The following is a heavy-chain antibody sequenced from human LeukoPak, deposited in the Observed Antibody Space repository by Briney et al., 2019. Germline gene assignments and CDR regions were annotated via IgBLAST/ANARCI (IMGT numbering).Heavy chain of an antibody. CDR1: GGSIRSYY. D-gene: IGHD1-26*01. J-gene: IGHJ4*02. V-gene: IGHV4-59*08. Sequence: SETLSLTCTVSGGSIRSYYWSWIRQPPGKGLEWIGYIYYSGSTNYNPSLKSRVTMSVDTSKNQFSLKLSSVTAADTAVYYCARQNPSGSYGYYFDYWGQGTLVTVSS. CDR2: IYYSGST. CDR3: ARQNPSGSYGYYFDY.